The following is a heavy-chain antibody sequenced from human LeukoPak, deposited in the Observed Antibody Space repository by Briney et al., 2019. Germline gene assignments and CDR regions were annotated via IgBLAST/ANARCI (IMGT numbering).Heavy chain of an antibody. Sequence: GGSLRLSCAAPGFTFSSYWMHWVRQAPGKGLVWVSRINNDGSSTSYADSVKGRFTISRDNAKNTLYLQMNSLRAEDTAVYYCARDPLSSTSRIAAATWGQGALVTVSS. CDR1: GFTFSSYW. CDR2: INNDGSST. J-gene: IGHJ5*02. CDR3: ARDPLSSTSRIAAAT. V-gene: IGHV3-74*01. D-gene: IGHD6-13*01.